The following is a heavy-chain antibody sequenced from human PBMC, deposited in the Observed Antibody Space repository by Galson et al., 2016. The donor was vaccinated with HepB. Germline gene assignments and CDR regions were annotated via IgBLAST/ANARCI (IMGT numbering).Heavy chain of an antibody. D-gene: IGHD5/OR15-5a*01. V-gene: IGHV5-51*01. CDR3: ARGGQGLRLACHV. Sequence: QSGAEVKMPGESLKISCEASGYIFTTYWIGWVRQMPGKGLEWMGIIYPGDSDTRYSPSFQGHVTISVDTSTSTAYLQWRSLQASDTALYYCARGGQGLRLACHVWGPGTMITVSS. CDR2: IYPGDSDT. J-gene: IGHJ3*01. CDR1: GYIFTTYW.